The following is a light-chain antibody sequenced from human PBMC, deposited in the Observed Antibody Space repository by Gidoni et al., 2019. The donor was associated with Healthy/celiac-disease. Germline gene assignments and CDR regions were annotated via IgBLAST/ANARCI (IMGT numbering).Light chain of an antibody. CDR1: SSDVGSYNL. J-gene: IGLJ3*02. CDR3: CSYAVSSTWV. CDR2: EGS. V-gene: IGLV2-23*01. Sequence: QSALTQPAPVSGSPGQSITIPCTGTSSDVGSYNLVSWYQKHPGKAPKLMIYEGSKRPSGVSNRFSGSKSGNTASLTISGLQAEDEADYYCCSYAVSSTWVFGGGTKLTVL.